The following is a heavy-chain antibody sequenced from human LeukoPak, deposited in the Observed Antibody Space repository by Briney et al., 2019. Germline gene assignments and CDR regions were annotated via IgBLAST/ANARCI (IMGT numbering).Heavy chain of an antibody. J-gene: IGHJ4*02. CDR3: ARRIRGYSKSSWYGGGDY. V-gene: IGHV4-39*01. D-gene: IGHD6-13*01. CDR2: IYYSGST. CDR1: GGSISSSSYY. Sequence: PSETLSLTCTVSGGSISSSSYYWGWIRQPPGKGLEWIGSIYYSGSTYYNPSLKSRVTISVDTSKNQFSLKLSSVTAADTAVYYCARRIRGYSKSSWYGGGDYWGQGTLVTVSS.